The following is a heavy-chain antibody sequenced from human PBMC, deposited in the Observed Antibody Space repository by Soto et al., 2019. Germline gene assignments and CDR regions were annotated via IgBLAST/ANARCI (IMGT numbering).Heavy chain of an antibody. Sequence: QVQLVESGGGVVQPGRSLRLSCAASGFTFRSYGMHWVRQAPGKGLVWVAVISYDVSNKYYADSVKGRFNISRDNSKNLLYLHMNSRRDEDTAGYYGAKLYNRNLRISWYVDYCMVVCVQGTTVTVS. CDR1: GFTFRSYG. J-gene: IGHJ6*02. V-gene: IGHV3-30*18. CDR2: ISYDVSNK. D-gene: IGHD6-13*01. CDR3: AKLYNRNLRISWYVDYCMVV.